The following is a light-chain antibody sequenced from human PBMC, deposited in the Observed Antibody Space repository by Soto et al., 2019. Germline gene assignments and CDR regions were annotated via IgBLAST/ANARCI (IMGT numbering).Light chain of an antibody. J-gene: IGLJ1*01. Sequence: QSVLTQPASVSGSPGQSITISCTGTSSDIGGYNYVSWHQQHPGKAPKLMIYEVRNRPSGVSNRFSGSKSGNTASLTISGLQAEDEADYYCSSYTRSNPLVFGTGTKLTV. CDR2: EVR. CDR3: SSYTRSNPLV. V-gene: IGLV2-14*01. CDR1: SSDIGGYNY.